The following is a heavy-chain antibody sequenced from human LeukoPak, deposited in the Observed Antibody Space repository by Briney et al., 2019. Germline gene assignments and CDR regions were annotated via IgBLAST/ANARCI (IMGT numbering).Heavy chain of an antibody. V-gene: IGHV3-23*01. J-gene: IGHJ6*02. D-gene: IGHD3-10*01. CDR2: ISGSGGST. CDR1: GFTFSSYA. CDR3: ARGGGYYGSGSYSGMDV. Sequence: GGSLRLSCAASGFTFSSYAMSWVRQAPGKGLEWVSAISGSGGSTYYPGSVKGRFTISRENAKNSLYLQMNSLRAGDTAVYYCARGGGYYGSGSYSGMDVWGQGTTVTVSS.